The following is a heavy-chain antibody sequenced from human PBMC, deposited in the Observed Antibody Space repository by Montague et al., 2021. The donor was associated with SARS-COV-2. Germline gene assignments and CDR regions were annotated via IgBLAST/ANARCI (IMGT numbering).Heavy chain of an antibody. J-gene: IGHJ4*02. V-gene: IGHV4-39*07. CDR2: INHSGST. CDR1: GGSISSGGYY. Sequence: SETLSLTCTVSGGSISSGGYYWSWIRQHPGKGLEWIGEINHSGSTNYXXXLKSRVTISVDTSKNQFSLKLSSVTAADTAVYYCARGSSFVTIFGVVITDPLFGYWGQGTLVTVSS. D-gene: IGHD3-3*01. CDR3: ARGSSFVTIFGVVITDPLFGY.